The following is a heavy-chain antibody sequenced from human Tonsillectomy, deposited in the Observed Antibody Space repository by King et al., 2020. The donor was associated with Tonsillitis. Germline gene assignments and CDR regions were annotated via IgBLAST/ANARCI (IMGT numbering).Heavy chain of an antibody. V-gene: IGHV5-10-1*03. J-gene: IGHJ4*02. CDR3: ARIAYCGGDCYSATFDY. D-gene: IGHD2-21*02. CDR2: IDPSDSYT. CDR1: GYTFSRYW. Sequence: QLVQSGAEVKEPGESLRISCKGSGYTFSRYWITWVRQMPGKGLEWMGRIDPSDSYTNYSPSFQGLVTISTDNSISTAYLQWCSLQASDTAMYYCARIAYCGGDCYSATFDYWGQGTLITVSS.